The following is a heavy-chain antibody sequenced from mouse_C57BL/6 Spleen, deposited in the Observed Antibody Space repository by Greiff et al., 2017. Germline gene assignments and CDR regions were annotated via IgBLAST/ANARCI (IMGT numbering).Heavy chain of an antibody. CDR3: ARSVYDYDAMDY. CDR2: INPGSGGT. CDR1: GYAFTNYL. Sequence: VQLVESGAELVRPGTSVKVSCKASGYAFTNYLIEWVKQRPGQGLEWIGVINPGSGGTNYNEKFKGKATLTADKSSSTAYMQLGSLTSEDSAVYFCARSVYDYDAMDYWGQGTSVTVSS. D-gene: IGHD1-1*01. V-gene: IGHV1-54*01. J-gene: IGHJ4*01.